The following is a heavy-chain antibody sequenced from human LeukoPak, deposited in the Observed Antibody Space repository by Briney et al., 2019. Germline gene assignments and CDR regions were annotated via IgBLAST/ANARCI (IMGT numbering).Heavy chain of an antibody. CDR2: SIPIFGTA. Sequence: SVKVSCKASGGTFSSSAISWVRQAPGQGLEWMGLSIPIFGTANYAQKFQGRVTLATDESTSTAYMELSSLRSEDTAVYYCAREFGSGGDFWSGYYRSSFAFDIWGQGTMVTVS. CDR3: AREFGSGGDFWSGYYRSSFAFDI. CDR1: GGTFSSSA. J-gene: IGHJ3*02. V-gene: IGHV1-69*05. D-gene: IGHD3-3*01.